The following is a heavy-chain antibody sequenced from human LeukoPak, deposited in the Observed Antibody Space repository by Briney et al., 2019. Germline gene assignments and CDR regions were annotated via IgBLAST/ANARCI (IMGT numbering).Heavy chain of an antibody. Sequence: GGSLRLSCAASGFTFSSYGMSWVRQAPGKGLEWVSAISGSGGSTYYADSVKGRFTISRDNSKNTLYLQMNSLRAEDTAVYYCAKDFSGSRGLFDYWGQGTLVTVSS. D-gene: IGHD1-26*01. J-gene: IGHJ4*02. CDR3: AKDFSGSRGLFDY. CDR1: GFTFSSYG. V-gene: IGHV3-23*01. CDR2: ISGSGGST.